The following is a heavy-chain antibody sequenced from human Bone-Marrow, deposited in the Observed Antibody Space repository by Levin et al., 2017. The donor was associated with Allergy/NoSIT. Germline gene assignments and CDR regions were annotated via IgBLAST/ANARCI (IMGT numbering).Heavy chain of an antibody. J-gene: IGHJ5*02. CDR1: GFTFSTYT. Sequence: GGSLRLSCAASGFTFSTYTMNWVRQAPGKGLDGVSSITSSSSYIYYADSVKGRFTISRDNAKNSLYLQMNSLRVEDTAVYYCARGLEYSGLPWGQGTLVTVSS. D-gene: IGHD5-12*01. CDR3: ARGLEYSGLP. V-gene: IGHV3-21*01. CDR2: ITSSSSYI.